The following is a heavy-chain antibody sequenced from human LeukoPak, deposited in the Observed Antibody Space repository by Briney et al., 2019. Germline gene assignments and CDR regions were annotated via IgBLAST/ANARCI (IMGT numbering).Heavy chain of an antibody. CDR1: GYTFTGYY. J-gene: IGHJ6*03. Sequence: GASVKVSCKASGYTFTGYYMHWVRQAPGQGLEWMGWINPNSGGTDYAQKFQGRVTMTRDTSISTAYMELSRLRSDDTAVYYCARSVLRYFDWLFKYYMDVWGKGTTVTVSS. CDR3: ARSVLRYFDWLFKYYMDV. CDR2: INPNSGGT. V-gene: IGHV1-2*02. D-gene: IGHD3-9*01.